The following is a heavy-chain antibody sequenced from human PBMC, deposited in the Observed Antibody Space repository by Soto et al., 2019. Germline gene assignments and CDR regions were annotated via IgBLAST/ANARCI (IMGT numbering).Heavy chain of an antibody. D-gene: IGHD3-22*01. CDR3: ARRYYYDSSGYYLGD. CDR2: SYHSGSS. V-gene: IGHV4-4*02. CDR1: GSSITSSNW. J-gene: IGHJ4*02. Sequence: QVQLRESGPRLVKPSGTLSLTCAVSGSSITSSNWWTWVRQPPGKGLEWIGESYHSGSSNYNPSLTSRVTISVDKYRNQFCLKLTSGTAADTAVYYCARRYYYDSSGYYLGDWGQGTLVTVSS.